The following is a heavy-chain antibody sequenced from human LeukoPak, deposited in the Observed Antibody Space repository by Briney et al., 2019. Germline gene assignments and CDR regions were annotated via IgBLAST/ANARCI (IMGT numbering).Heavy chain of an antibody. CDR3: ARVVMPQPGYHSDY. CDR2: MNPNSCNT. CDR1: GYTFTSYD. Sequence: ASVTDSCTSTGYTFTSYDINSVRQATAQGLEWMGWMNPNSCNTGYAQKFQGRVTMTRNTSISTAYMDLSSLRSEHTPVYYSARVVMPQPGYHSDYWGPGTLVTVPP. V-gene: IGHV1-8*01. J-gene: IGHJ4*02. D-gene: IGHD3-16*01.